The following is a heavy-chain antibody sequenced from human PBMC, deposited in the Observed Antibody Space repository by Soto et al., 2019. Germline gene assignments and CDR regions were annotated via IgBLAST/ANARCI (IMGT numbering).Heavy chain of an antibody. Sequence: ESGGGMVQPGGSLRLSCVASGFTFSSYDMHWVRQAPGKGLEYVSSISSNGGTTYYGNSVKGRFTISRDNSKNTLYLQMGSLRAEDMAVYYCVRQVSGNYDYWGQGTLVTVSS. J-gene: IGHJ4*02. CDR1: GFTFSSYD. D-gene: IGHD1-7*01. CDR2: ISSNGGTT. CDR3: VRQVSGNYDY. V-gene: IGHV3-64*01.